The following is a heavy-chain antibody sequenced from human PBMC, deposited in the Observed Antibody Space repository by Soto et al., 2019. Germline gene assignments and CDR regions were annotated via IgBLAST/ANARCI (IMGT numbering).Heavy chain of an antibody. CDR3: ARPYGGKIGDALDL. V-gene: IGHV3-23*01. J-gene: IGHJ3*01. CDR1: GFTLSMSA. Sequence: GGSLRLSCASSGFTLSMSAVNWVRQAPGKGLEWVSYISDSGDRTYYADSVKGRFTISRDRSKNTVSLQMDSLRAEDTAVYYCARPYGGKIGDALDLWGQGTTVTVSS. D-gene: IGHD2-15*01. CDR2: ISDSGDRT.